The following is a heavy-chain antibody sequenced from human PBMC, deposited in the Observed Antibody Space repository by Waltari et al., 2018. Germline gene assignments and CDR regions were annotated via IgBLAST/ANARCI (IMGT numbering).Heavy chain of an antibody. CDR2: IYYSGST. Sequence: QLVESGGGLVQPGRSLRLSCAASGFTFDDYAMHWVRQAPGKGLEWIGSIYYSGSTYYNPSLKSRVTISVDTSKNQFSLKLSSVTAADTAVYYCARKELMIFGVVTPDAFDIWGQGTMVTVSS. CDR3: ARKELMIFGVVTPDAFDI. CDR1: GFTFDDYA. D-gene: IGHD3-3*01. J-gene: IGHJ3*02. V-gene: IGHV4-30-2*03.